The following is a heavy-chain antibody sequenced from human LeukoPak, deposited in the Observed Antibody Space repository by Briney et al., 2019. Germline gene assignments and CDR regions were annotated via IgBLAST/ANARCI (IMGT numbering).Heavy chain of an antibody. CDR3: ARDGYDSSGYSNYFDY. D-gene: IGHD3-22*01. J-gene: IGHJ4*02. V-gene: IGHV3-53*04. Sequence: GGSLRLSCAASGLTVSSNYMSWVRQAPGTGLEWVSVIYSGGSTYYADSVKGRFTISRHNSKNTLYLQMNSLRAEDTAVYYCARDGYDSSGYSNYFDYWGRGTLVTVSS. CDR1: GLTVSSNY. CDR2: IYSGGST.